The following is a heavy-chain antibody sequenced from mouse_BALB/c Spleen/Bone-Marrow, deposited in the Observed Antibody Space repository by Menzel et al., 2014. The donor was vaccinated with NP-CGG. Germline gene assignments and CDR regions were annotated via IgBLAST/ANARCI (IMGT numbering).Heavy chain of an antibody. CDR3: AREEKTYYRDRARYYAMDY. D-gene: IGHD2-14*01. V-gene: IGHV5-17*02. CDR1: GFTFSSFG. Sequence: EVHLVESGGGLVQPGGSRKLSCAASGFTFSSFGMHWVRQAPEKGLEWVAYISSGSSTIYYADTVKGRFTISRDNPKNTLFLQMTSLRSEDTAMYYCAREEKTYYRDRARYYAMDYWGQGTSVTVSS. J-gene: IGHJ4*01. CDR2: ISSGSSTI.